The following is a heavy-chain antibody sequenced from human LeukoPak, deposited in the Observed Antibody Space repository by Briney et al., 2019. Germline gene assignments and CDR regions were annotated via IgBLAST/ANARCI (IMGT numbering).Heavy chain of an antibody. CDR3: ARGVSGTYYADF. V-gene: IGHV4-30-2*01. CDR2: IYHSWSA. CDR1: GDSLSSGDYS. D-gene: IGHD3-10*01. J-gene: IGHJ4*02. Sequence: SQTLSLTCTVSGDSLSSGDYSWTWIRQPPGKGLEWIGYIYHSWSAYYNPSLKSRVTISVDESENQFFLKVASVTAADTAVYYCARGVSGTYYADFWGQGTLVTVSS.